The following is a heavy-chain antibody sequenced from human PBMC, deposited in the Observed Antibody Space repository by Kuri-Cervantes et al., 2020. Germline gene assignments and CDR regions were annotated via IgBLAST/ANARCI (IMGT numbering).Heavy chain of an antibody. D-gene: IGHD2/OR15-2a*01. V-gene: IGHV4-34*01. CDR3: ASKDVDWFDS. Sequence: SETLSLTCAVYGGSLSGYYWSWIRQPPGKGLEWIGEIYQSGSTNYNTSLKSRVTISVDKSKNQFSLKLSSVTAADTAVYYCASKDVDWFDSWGQGTLVTVSS. CDR2: IYQSGST. CDR1: GGSLSGYY. J-gene: IGHJ5*01.